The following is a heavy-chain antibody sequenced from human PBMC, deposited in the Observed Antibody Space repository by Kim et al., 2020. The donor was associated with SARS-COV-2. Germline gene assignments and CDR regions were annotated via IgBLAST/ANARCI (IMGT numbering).Heavy chain of an antibody. CDR2: IYYSGST. CDR3: ARDTRADFDWLKPSGMDV. Sequence: SETLSLTCTVSGGSISSGGYYWSWIRQHPGKGLEWIGYIYYSGSTYYNPSLKSRVTISVDTSKNQFSLKLSSVTAADTAVYYCARDTRADFDWLKPSGMDVWGQGTTVTVSS. J-gene: IGHJ6*02. D-gene: IGHD3-9*01. V-gene: IGHV4-31*03. CDR1: GGSISSGGYY.